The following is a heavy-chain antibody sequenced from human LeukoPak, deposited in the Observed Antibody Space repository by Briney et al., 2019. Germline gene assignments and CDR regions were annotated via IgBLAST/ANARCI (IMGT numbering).Heavy chain of an antibody. Sequence: SETLSLTCTVSGGCVSSVSYYWSWIRQPPGKGLEWIGYIYYSGSTNYNPSLKSRVTISVDTSKNQFSLKLSSVTAADTAVYYCARLAYYYGSGSYRLDYWGQGTLVTVSS. CDR1: GGCVSSVSYY. J-gene: IGHJ4*02. D-gene: IGHD3-10*01. CDR3: ARLAYYYGSGSYRLDY. CDR2: IYYSGST. V-gene: IGHV4-61*01.